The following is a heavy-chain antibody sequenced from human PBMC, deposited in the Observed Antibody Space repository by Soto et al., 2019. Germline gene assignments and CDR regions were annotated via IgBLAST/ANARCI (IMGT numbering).Heavy chain of an antibody. CDR3: ARGPGSYNWFDL. J-gene: IGHJ5*02. CDR2: IYSNGIT. D-gene: IGHD3-10*01. Sequence: QVQLQESGPGLVKPSETLSLTCSVSGGPISSYFWSWIRQPAGKGLEWIGRIYSNGITVYNPSLTPRVIMSVDTSKNHFSLRLSSLTAADTAVYYCARGPGSYNWFDLWGQGTLVTVSS. CDR1: GGPISSYF. V-gene: IGHV4-4*07.